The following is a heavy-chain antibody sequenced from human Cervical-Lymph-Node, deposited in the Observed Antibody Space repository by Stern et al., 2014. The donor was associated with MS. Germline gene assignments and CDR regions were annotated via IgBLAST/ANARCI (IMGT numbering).Heavy chain of an antibody. D-gene: IGHD2-8*02. CDR2: LNWNCGST. CDR1: GFTFEDYG. V-gene: IGHV3-20*01. Sequence: EVHLVESGGGVVRPGRSLRLSCAASGFTFEDYGMSWVRQGPGTGLEWVAALNWNCGSTVYAGSVQGRFTISRDNAKNSLYLQMNSLRAEDTALYHCARAFCTGGVCYSFPFYGMDVWGQGTTVTVSS. J-gene: IGHJ6*02. CDR3: ARAFCTGGVCYSFPFYGMDV.